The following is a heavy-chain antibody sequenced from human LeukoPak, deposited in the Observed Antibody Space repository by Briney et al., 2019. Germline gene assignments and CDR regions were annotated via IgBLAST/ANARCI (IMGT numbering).Heavy chain of an antibody. CDR1: GFTFDDYA. D-gene: IGHD3-22*01. CDR2: ISWNSGSI. V-gene: IGHV3-9*01. J-gene: IGHJ4*02. CDR3: AKAPSYYYDSSGNFDY. Sequence: GGSLRLSRAASGFTFDDYAMHWVRQAPGKGLEWVSGISWNSGSIGYADSVKGRFTISRDNAKNSLYLQMNSLRAEDTALYYCAKAPSYYYDSSGNFDYWGQGTLVTVSS.